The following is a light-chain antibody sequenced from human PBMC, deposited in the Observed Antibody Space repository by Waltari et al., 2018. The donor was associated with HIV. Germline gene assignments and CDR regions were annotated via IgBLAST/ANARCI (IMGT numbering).Light chain of an antibody. CDR1: QNIDTY. J-gene: IGKJ2*01. CDR3: QQNYSIPYT. V-gene: IGKV1-39*01. CDR2: AAS. Sequence: DIHMTQSPVSLSASVGDRLTITCRASQNIDTYLNWFQQKPGKAPNLLIYAASNLQSGVPSRFSGSGSGTDFTLTISNLQAEDFAVYFCQQNYSIPYTFALGTKLEI.